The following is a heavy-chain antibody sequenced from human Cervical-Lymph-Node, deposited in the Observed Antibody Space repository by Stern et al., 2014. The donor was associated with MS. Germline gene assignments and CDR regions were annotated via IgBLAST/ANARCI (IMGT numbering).Heavy chain of an antibody. CDR3: ATSYGAPYYFDY. J-gene: IGHJ4*02. CDR2: INPSGGST. V-gene: IGHV1-46*03. D-gene: IGHD4-17*01. CDR1: GYTFTSYY. Sequence: QVQLVESGAEVKKPGASVKVSCKASGYTFTSYYMHWGRQAPGQGLAWMGIINPSGGSTSYAQKFQGRVTMTRDTSTSTVYMELSSLRSEDTAVYYCATSYGAPYYFDYWGQGTLVTVSS.